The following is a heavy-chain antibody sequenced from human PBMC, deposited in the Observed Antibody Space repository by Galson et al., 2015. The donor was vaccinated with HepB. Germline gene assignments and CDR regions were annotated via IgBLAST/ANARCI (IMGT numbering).Heavy chain of an antibody. CDR1: GFTFSSYA. CDR2: ISGSGGST. J-gene: IGHJ4*02. V-gene: IGHV3-23*01. Sequence: SLRLSCAASGFTFSSYAMSWVRKAPGKGLEWVSAISGSGGSTYYADSVKGRFTISRDNSKNTLYLQMNSLRAEDTAVYYCAKDEYYYGSGSSDYWGQGTLVTVSS. D-gene: IGHD3-10*01. CDR3: AKDEYYYGSGSSDY.